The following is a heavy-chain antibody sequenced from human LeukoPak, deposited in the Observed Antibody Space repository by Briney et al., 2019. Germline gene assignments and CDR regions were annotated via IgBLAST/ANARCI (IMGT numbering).Heavy chain of an antibody. D-gene: IGHD3-22*01. CDR1: GFTFSSYA. CDR2: ISYDGSNK. Sequence: GGSLRLSCAASGFTFSSYAMHWVRQAPGKGLEWVAVISYDGSNKYYADPVKGRFTISRDNSKNTLYLQMNSLRAEDTAVYYCARLYYDSSSDAFDIWGQGTMVTVSS. J-gene: IGHJ3*02. CDR3: ARLYYDSSSDAFDI. V-gene: IGHV3-30*04.